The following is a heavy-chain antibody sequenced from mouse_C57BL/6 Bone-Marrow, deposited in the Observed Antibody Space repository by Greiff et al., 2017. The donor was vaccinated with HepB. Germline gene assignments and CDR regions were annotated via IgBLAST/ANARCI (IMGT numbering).Heavy chain of an antibody. D-gene: IGHD2-10*02. J-gene: IGHJ4*01. V-gene: IGHV1-80*01. CDR2: IYPGDGDT. Sequence: QVQLQQSGAELVKPGASVKISCKASGYAFSSYWMNWVKQRPGKGLEWIGQIYPGDGDTNYNGKFKGKATLTADKSSSTAYMQLSSLTSEDSAVYFCARGILYCYYAMDYWGQGTSVTVSS. CDR1: GYAFSSYW. CDR3: ARGILYCYYAMDY.